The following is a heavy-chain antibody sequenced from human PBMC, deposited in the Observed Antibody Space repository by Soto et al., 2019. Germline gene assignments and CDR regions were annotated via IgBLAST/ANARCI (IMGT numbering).Heavy chain of an antibody. CDR3: ARAGYNWNYVDYYYYGMDV. V-gene: IGHV3-30-3*01. CDR1: GFTFSSYA. D-gene: IGHD1-7*01. CDR2: ISYDGSNK. J-gene: IGHJ6*02. Sequence: GGSLRLSCAASGFTFSSYAMHWVRQAPGKGLEWVAVISYDGSNKYYADSVKGRFTISRDNSKNTPYLQMNSLRAEDTAVYYCARAGYNWNYVDYYYYGMDVWGQGTTVTVSS.